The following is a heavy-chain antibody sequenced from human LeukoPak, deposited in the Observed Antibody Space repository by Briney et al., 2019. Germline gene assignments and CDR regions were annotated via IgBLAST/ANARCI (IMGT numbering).Heavy chain of an antibody. D-gene: IGHD2-21*01. V-gene: IGHV4-39*07. CDR2: IYSGRT. J-gene: IGHJ4*02. CDR3: ARDILLVGGNCYDY. CDR1: GGSISSSNSY. Sequence: SETLSLTCTVSGGSISSSNSYWGWIRQPPGKGQEWIGSIYSGRTYYNPSLKNRVTILIDTSKNQFSLKLSSVTAADTAVYYCARDILLVGGNCYDYWGQGTLATVSS.